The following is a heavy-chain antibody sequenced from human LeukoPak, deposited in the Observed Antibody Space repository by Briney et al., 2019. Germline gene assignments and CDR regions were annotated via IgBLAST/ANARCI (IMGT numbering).Heavy chain of an antibody. D-gene: IGHD5-24*01. J-gene: IGHJ4*02. V-gene: IGHV3-9*01. CDR2: ISWNSGSI. CDR3: AKDWMATTPPFDY. CDR1: GFTFDDYA. Sequence: GGSLRLSCAASGFTFDDYAMHWVRQAPGKGLEWVSGISWNSGSIGYADSVKGRFTISRDNAKNSLYLQMNSLRAEDTAVYYCAKDWMATTPPFDYWGQGTLVTVSS.